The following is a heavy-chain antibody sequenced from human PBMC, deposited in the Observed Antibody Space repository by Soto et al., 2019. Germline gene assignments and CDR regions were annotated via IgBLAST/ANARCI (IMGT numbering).Heavy chain of an antibody. Sequence: GGSLRLSCAASGFTFSSYAMHWVRQAPGKGLEWVAVISYDGSNKYYADSMKGRFTISRDNSKNTLYLQMNSLRAEDTAVYYCADSSSWHINAFDIWGQGTMVTVSS. CDR3: ADSSSWHINAFDI. D-gene: IGHD6-13*01. CDR2: ISYDGSNK. CDR1: GFTFSSYA. V-gene: IGHV3-30-3*01. J-gene: IGHJ3*02.